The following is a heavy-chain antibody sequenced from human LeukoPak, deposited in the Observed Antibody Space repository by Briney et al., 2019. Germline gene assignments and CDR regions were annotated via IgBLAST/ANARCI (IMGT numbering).Heavy chain of an antibody. CDR1: GFTFSHYW. J-gene: IGHJ4*02. V-gene: IGHV3-7*01. CDR2: IKQDGSEK. Sequence: GGSLRLSCAASGFTFSHYWMTWVRQAPGRGLEWVANIKQDGSEKYYVDSVRGRFTISRDNAKNSLYLQMNSLRADDTAVYYCARDLGYSSGWPLLYWGQGTLVTVSS. D-gene: IGHD6-19*01. CDR3: ARDLGYSSGWPLLY.